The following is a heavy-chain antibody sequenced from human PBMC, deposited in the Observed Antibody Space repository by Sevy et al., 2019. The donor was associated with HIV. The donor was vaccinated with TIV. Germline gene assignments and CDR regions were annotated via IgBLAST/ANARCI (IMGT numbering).Heavy chain of an antibody. V-gene: IGHV3-72*01. J-gene: IGHJ5*02. CDR2: SGNKANIYTT. D-gene: IGHD3-10*01. Sequence: GGSLRLSCEASGFSFSDYNMDWVHQAPGRGLEWLGRSGNKANIYTTQYAASVKGRLSISRDDLKNSLSLQMNSLNTEDTAVYYCARELWYGELGGWFDPWGQGTLVTVSS. CDR3: ARELWYGELGGWFDP. CDR1: GFSFSDYN.